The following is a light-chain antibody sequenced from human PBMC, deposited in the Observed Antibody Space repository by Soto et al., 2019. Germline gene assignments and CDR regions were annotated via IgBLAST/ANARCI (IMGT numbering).Light chain of an antibody. CDR3: QQYGSSPA. Sequence: EIVLTQSPGTLSLSPGERATLSCRASQSVSSGYLAWYQHKPGQAPRLLIYDASSRATGIPDRFSGSGSGTDFTLTISRLEPEDVAVYYCQQYGSSPAFGGGTKVEIK. J-gene: IGKJ4*01. CDR1: QSVSSGY. CDR2: DAS. V-gene: IGKV3-20*01.